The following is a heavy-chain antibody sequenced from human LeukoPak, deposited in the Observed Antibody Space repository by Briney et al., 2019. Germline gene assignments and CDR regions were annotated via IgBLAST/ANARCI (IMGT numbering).Heavy chain of an antibody. J-gene: IGHJ4*02. CDR3: ARDSAYSSWYDY. D-gene: IGHD6-19*01. V-gene: IGHV1-2*02. CDR2: INPNSGGT. CDR1: GYTFTVYY. Sequence: ASVKVSYKASGYTFTVYYMHWVRQAPGQGLEWMGWINPNSGGTNYAQKFQGRVTITRDTSISTGYMELSRLRSDDTAVYYCARDSAYSSWYDYWGQGTLVTVSS.